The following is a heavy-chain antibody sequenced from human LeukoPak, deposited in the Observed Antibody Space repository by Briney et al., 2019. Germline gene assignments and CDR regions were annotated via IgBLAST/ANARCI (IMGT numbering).Heavy chain of an antibody. D-gene: IGHD4-17*01. CDR1: GYTFTGYG. CDR2: INPYNGNR. J-gene: IGHJ4*02. V-gene: IGHV1-18*01. Sequence: ASVKVSCEASGYTFTGYGISWVRQAPGQGLEWMGWINPYNGNRKYAQKFQGRVTMTTDKSTSTAYMELRSLRFDDTAVYYCAREIYGRFDYWGQGTLVT. CDR3: AREIYGRFDY.